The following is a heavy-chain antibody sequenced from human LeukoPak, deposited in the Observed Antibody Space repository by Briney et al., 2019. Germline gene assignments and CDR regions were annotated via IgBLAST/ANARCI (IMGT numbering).Heavy chain of an antibody. CDR3: AKFPRFDSSGYYHDY. J-gene: IGHJ4*02. CDR2: INWNGGGT. CDR1: GFTFSSYS. V-gene: IGHV3-20*04. D-gene: IGHD3-22*01. Sequence: GGSLRLSCAASGFTFSSYSMSWVRQAPGKGLEWVSGINWNGGGTGYADSVKGRFTISRDNAKNSLYLQMNSLRAEDTALYYCAKFPRFDSSGYYHDYWGQGTLVTVSS.